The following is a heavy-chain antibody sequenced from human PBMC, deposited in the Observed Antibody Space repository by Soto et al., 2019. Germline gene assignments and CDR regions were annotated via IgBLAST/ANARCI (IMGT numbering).Heavy chain of an antibody. CDR3: ARVKSNDYVWGSYRFSLAFDI. CDR1: GGSFSGYY. D-gene: IGHD3-16*02. V-gene: IGHV4-34*01. Sequence: PSETLSLTCAVYGGSFSGYYWSWIRQPPGKGLEWIGEINHSGSTNYNPSLKSRVTISVDTSKNQFSLKLSSVTAADTAVYYCARVKSNDYVWGSYRFSLAFDIWGQGTMVTVSS. J-gene: IGHJ3*02. CDR2: INHSGST.